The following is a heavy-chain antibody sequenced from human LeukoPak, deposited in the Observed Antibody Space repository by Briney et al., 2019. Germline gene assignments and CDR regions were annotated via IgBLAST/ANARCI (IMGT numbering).Heavy chain of an antibody. V-gene: IGHV1-69*13. CDR2: IIPIFGTA. Sequence: SVKVSCKASGGTFSSYAISWVRQAPGQGLEWMGGIIPIFGTANYAQKFQGRVTITADESTSTAYMELSSLRSEDTAVYYCAVTRRSSGPPFDYWGQGTLVTVSS. CDR1: GGTFSSYA. D-gene: IGHD6-13*01. J-gene: IGHJ4*02. CDR3: AVTRRSSGPPFDY.